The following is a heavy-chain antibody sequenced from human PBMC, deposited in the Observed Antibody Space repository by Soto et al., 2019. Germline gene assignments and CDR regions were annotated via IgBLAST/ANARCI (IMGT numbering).Heavy chain of an antibody. CDR3: AGVGRYCSSTSCYYYYYYMDV. CDR2: MNPNSGNT. Sequence: ASVKVSCKASGYTFTSCDINWVRQATGQGLEWMGWMNPNSGNTGYAQKFQGRVTMTRNTSISTAYMELSSLRSEDTAVYYCAGVGRYCSSTSCYYYYYYMDVWGKGTTVTVSS. CDR1: GYTFTSCD. V-gene: IGHV1-8*01. J-gene: IGHJ6*03. D-gene: IGHD2-2*01.